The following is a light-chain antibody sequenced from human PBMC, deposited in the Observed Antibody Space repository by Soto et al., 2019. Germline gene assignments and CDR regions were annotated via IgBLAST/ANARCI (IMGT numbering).Light chain of an antibody. CDR2: DVS. CDR1: SSDVGGYDY. Sequence: LAQPASLSGSPGQSITISCTGTSSDVGGYDYVSWYQQHPGKAPKVMIYDVSDRPSGVSNRFSGSKSGNTASLTISGLQAEDEADYYCSSYTINNSRVFGAGTKVTVL. CDR3: SSYTINNSRV. V-gene: IGLV2-14*01. J-gene: IGLJ1*01.